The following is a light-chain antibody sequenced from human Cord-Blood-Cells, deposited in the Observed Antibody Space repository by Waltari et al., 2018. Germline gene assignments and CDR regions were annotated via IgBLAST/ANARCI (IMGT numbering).Light chain of an antibody. CDR3: SSYTSSSTLV. CDR1: SSDVGGYNY. CDR2: EVS. V-gene: IGLV2-14*01. Sequence: QSALTQPASVSGSPGQSITISCTGTSSDVGGYNYVSWYQQHPGKAPKLMIYEVSNRPYGVSNRFSGSKSGNTASLTISGLQAEDEADYYCSSYTSSSTLVFGTGTKVTVL. J-gene: IGLJ1*01.